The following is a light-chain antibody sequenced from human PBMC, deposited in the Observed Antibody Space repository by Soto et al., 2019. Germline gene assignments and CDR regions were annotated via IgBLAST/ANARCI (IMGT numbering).Light chain of an antibody. Sequence: QSVLTQPPSVSAAPGQKVTISCSGSSSNIGNNYVSWYQQFPGTAPKLLIYDNNNRPSGIPDRFSGSKSGTSATLGITGLQTRDEADYFCGTWDNSLSIAVFGGGTQLTVL. CDR3: GTWDNSLSIAV. V-gene: IGLV1-51*01. CDR2: DNN. CDR1: SSNIGNNY. J-gene: IGLJ7*01.